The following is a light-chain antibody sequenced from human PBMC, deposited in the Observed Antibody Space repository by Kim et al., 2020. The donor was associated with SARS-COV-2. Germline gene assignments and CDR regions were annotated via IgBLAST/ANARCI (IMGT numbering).Light chain of an antibody. CDR1: SSY. Sequence: SSYLAWYQQRPGQSPRLLIYGASSRATGTPDRFSGSGSGTDFTLTISRLEPEDFAVYYCQQYGGSPRTFGQGTKVEIK. J-gene: IGKJ1*01. CDR3: QQYGGSPRT. CDR2: GAS. V-gene: IGKV3-20*01.